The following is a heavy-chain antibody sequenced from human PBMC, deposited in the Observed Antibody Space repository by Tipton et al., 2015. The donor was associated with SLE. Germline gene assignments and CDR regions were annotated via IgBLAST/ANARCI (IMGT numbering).Heavy chain of an antibody. CDR3: ARHDYGEDD. Sequence: TLSLTCTVSGGSISDSTYYRGWIRQPPGEGLEWIGSIYYSGSTYYNPFLKSRVTLSVDTSKNQFSLKLKSVTAADTAVYYCARHDYGEDDWGQGTLVTVSS. CDR2: IYYSGST. V-gene: IGHV4-39*07. D-gene: IGHD4/OR15-4a*01. J-gene: IGHJ4*02. CDR1: GGSISDSTYY.